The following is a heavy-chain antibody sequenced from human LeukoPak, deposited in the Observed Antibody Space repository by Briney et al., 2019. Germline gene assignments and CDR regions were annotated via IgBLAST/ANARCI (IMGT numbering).Heavy chain of an antibody. D-gene: IGHD3-10*01. CDR3: ARHVGFITMVRGVINNNWFDP. J-gene: IGHJ5*02. Sequence: PSETLSLTCAVYGGSFTIYSWTWIRQPPGKGLEWIGSIYYSGSPYYNPSLKSRVTISVDTSKKQFSLKLSSVTAADTAVYYCARHVGFITMVRGVINNNWFDPWGQGTLVTVSS. V-gene: IGHV4-39*01. CDR1: GGSFTIYS. CDR2: IYYSGSP.